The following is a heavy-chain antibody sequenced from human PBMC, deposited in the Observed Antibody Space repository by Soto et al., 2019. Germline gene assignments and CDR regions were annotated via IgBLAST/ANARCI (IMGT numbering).Heavy chain of an antibody. J-gene: IGHJ4*02. CDR1: GGSISGSSDY. CDR2: VYYSGST. Sequence: SETLSLTCSVSGGSISGSSDYWGWIRQAPEKGLEWIGSVYYSGSTYYNPSLKSRVSISVDTSKNQFSLKLSSVTAADTAVYHCARQYGALAVAFDYWGQGALVTVSS. D-gene: IGHD6-19*01. CDR3: ARQYGALAVAFDY. V-gene: IGHV4-39*01.